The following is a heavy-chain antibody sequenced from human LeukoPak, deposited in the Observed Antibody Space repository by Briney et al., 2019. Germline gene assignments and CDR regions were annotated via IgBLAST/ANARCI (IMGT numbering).Heavy chain of an antibody. CDR2: INPNSGGT. V-gene: IGHV1-2*02. CDR1: GYSFTDYY. CDR3: ARADRLHGGPYLIGP. Sequence: ASVKVSFKTSGYSFTDYYMHWVRPAPGQGLEWMGWINPNSGGTSSAQKFQGRVTMTRDTSITTVYMEVRWLTSDDTAIYYCARADRLHGGPYLIGPWGLGTLVTVSS. D-gene: IGHD2-21*01. J-gene: IGHJ5*02.